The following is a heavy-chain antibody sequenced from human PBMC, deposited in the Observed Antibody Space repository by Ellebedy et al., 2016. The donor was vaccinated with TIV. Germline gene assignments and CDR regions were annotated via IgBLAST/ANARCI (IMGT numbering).Heavy chain of an antibody. V-gene: IGHV3-48*04. Sequence: GGSLRLXCAASGFTFSSYSMNWVRQAPGKGLEWVSYISSSSSTIYYADSVKGRFTISRDNAKNSLYLQMNSLRAEDTAVYYCARDSGSSGWYSMFDYFDYWGQGTLVTVSS. CDR2: ISSSSSTI. D-gene: IGHD6-19*01. CDR3: ARDSGSSGWYSMFDYFDY. J-gene: IGHJ4*02. CDR1: GFTFSSYS.